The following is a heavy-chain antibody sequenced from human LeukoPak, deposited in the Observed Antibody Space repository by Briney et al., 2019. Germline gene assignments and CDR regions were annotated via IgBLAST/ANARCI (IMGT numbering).Heavy chain of an antibody. CDR3: AGAGIAVAGNAEYFQH. D-gene: IGHD6-19*01. CDR2: IDPSDSYT. Sequence: GASLLISCQCSGSIFTSYWISWVRQLPGKGLEWMGRIDPSDSYTNYSPSFQGHVTISADKSISTAYLQWSSLKASDTAMYYCAGAGIAVAGNAEYFQHWGQGTLVTVSS. J-gene: IGHJ1*01. CDR1: GSIFTSYW. V-gene: IGHV5-10-1*01.